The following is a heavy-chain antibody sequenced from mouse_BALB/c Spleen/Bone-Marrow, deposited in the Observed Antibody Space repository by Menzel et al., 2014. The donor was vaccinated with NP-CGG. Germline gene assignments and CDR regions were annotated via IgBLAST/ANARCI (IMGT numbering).Heavy chain of an antibody. CDR1: GFNIKDTY. CDR2: IDPANGNT. CDR3: ARVRNYFYY. J-gene: IGHJ2*01. Sequence: EVQVVESGAELVKPGASVKLSCTASGFNIKDTYMHWVKQRPGQGLEWIGRIDPANGNTKYDPKFQGKATITADTSSNTAYLQLSSLTSEDTAVYYCARVRNYFYYWGQGTTLTVSS. V-gene: IGHV14-3*02.